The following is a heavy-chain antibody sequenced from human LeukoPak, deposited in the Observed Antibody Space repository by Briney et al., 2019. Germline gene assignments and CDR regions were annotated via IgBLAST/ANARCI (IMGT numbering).Heavy chain of an antibody. D-gene: IGHD6-13*01. CDR3: AKHLQQGEAYLDGMDV. Sequence: GGSLRLSCAASGFTFSGSAMHWVRQAPGKGLEWVAVISYDGSNKYYADSVKGRFTISRDNSKNTLYLQMNSLRAEDTAVYYCAKHLQQGEAYLDGMDVWGQGTTVTVSS. CDR1: GFTFSGSA. CDR2: ISYDGSNK. V-gene: IGHV3-30*18. J-gene: IGHJ6*02.